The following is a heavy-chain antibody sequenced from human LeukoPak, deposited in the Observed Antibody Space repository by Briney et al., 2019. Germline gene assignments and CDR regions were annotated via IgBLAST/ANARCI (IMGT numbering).Heavy chain of an antibody. V-gene: IGHV4-38-2*01. J-gene: IGHJ4*02. CDR2: ICHSGST. CDR1: GYSISSGYY. CDR3: ARPHDRYYDSSGYSY. Sequence: PSETLSLTCAVSGYSISSGYYWGWIRQPPGKGLEGIGIICHSGSTYYNPSLKSRVTISVDTSKNQFSLKLSSVTAADTAVYYCARPHDRYYDSSGYSYWGQGTLVTVSS. D-gene: IGHD3-22*01.